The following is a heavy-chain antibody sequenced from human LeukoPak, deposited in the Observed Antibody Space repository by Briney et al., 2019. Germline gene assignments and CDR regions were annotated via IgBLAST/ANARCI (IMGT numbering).Heavy chain of an antibody. CDR3: AKNRGEAFDY. J-gene: IGHJ4*02. D-gene: IGHD3-10*01. CDR2: VHKSGST. Sequence: SETLSLTCAVSTDSITSNWWSWVRQPPGKGLEWIGEVHKSGSTNYYPSLQSRVTISIDKSKNQIALELTSVTAADTAVYYCAKNRGEAFDYWGQGTLVTVSS. CDR1: TDSITSNW. V-gene: IGHV4-4*02.